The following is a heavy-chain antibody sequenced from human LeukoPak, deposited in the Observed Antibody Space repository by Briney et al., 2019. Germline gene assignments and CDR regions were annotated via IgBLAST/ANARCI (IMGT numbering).Heavy chain of an antibody. J-gene: IGHJ4*02. D-gene: IGHD3-22*01. CDR3: ASLVVEGYFDY. Sequence: SETLSLTCTVSGDSTSSDRYYGGWVRQPPGKGLEWIGNIYYSGSTYYNPSLKSRVAISVDTSKNQFSLKLSSVTAADTAVYYCASLVVEGYFDYWGQGTLVTVSS. V-gene: IGHV4-39*01. CDR2: IYYSGST. CDR1: GDSTSSDRYY.